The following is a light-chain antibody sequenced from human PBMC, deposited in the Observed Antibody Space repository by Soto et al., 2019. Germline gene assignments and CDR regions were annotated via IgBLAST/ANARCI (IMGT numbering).Light chain of an antibody. V-gene: IGKV3-20*01. J-gene: IGKJ5*01. CDR2: GAS. CDR1: QSVSSSY. Sequence: EIVLTQSPGTLSLSPGERATLSCRASQSVSSSYLAWYQQKPGQAPRLLIYGASSRATGIPDRFSGSGSGTVFTLTISRLEPEDFAVYYCQQYGSSPRITFGQGTRLE. CDR3: QQYGSSPRIT.